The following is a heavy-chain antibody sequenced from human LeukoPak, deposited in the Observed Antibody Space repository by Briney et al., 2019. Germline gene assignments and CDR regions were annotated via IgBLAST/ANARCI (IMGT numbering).Heavy chain of an antibody. V-gene: IGHV1-8*03. CDR1: GYTFTSYD. J-gene: IGHJ6*03. D-gene: IGHD2-2*02. Sequence: ASVKVSCKASGYTFTSYDINWVRQATGQGLEWMGWMNPNSGNTGYAQKFQGRVTITRNTSISTAYMELSSLRSEDTAVYYCARARRSPVVPAAIRSYYYYYMDVWGKGTTVTVSS. CDR3: ARARRSPVVPAAIRSYYYYYMDV. CDR2: MNPNSGNT.